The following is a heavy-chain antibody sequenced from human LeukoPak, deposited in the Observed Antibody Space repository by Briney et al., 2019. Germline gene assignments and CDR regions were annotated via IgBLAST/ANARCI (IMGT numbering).Heavy chain of an antibody. D-gene: IGHD3-10*01. Sequence: SETLSLTCAVYGGSFSGYYWSWIRQPPGKGLEWIGEINHSGSTNYNPSLKSRVTISVDTSKNQFSLKLSSVAAADTAVYYCARDYYGSGSSYYYYYYGMDVWGQGTTVTVSS. CDR1: GGSFSGYY. CDR2: INHSGST. CDR3: ARDYYGSGSSYYYYYYGMDV. J-gene: IGHJ6*02. V-gene: IGHV4-34*01.